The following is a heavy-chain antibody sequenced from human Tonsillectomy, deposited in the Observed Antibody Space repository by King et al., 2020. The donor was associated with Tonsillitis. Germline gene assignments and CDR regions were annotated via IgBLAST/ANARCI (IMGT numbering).Heavy chain of an antibody. CDR1: GFTFSSYD. CDR2: IGTAGDT. V-gene: IGHV3-13*01. CDR3: ARRAVAGSFDY. J-gene: IGHJ4*02. Sequence: VQLVESGGGLVQPGGSLRLSCAASGFTFSSYDMHWVRQATGKGLEWVSGIGTAGDTYNPGSVKGRFTISRENAKNSLYLQMNSLRAEDTAVYYCARRAVAGSFDYWGQGTLVTVSS. D-gene: IGHD6-19*01.